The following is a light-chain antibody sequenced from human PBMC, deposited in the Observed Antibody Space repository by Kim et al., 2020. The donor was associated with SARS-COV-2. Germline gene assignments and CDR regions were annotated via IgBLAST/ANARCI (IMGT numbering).Light chain of an antibody. Sequence: EIVMTQSPATLSVSPGERATLSCRVSQSVSRNLAWYQQKPGRTPRLLIYDASTRAGGIPASFSGSGSGTEFTLTISSLQSEDFAVYYCQQYQDWPRTFGQGTKVDIK. CDR3: QQYQDWPRT. V-gene: IGKV3-15*01. J-gene: IGKJ1*01. CDR1: QSVSRN. CDR2: DAS.